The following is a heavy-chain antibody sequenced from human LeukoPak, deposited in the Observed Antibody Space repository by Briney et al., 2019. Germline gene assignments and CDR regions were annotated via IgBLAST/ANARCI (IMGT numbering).Heavy chain of an antibody. J-gene: IGHJ4*02. Sequence: ASVKVSCKTSGYSFTGHYMHWVRQAPGQGLEWMGWINPKSGGTNYAQKFQGRVTMTRDTSISTAYMELSRLRSDDTAVYYCARDPGGWDYGDYYFDYWGQGTLVTVSS. D-gene: IGHD4-17*01. CDR3: ARDPGGWDYGDYYFDY. CDR1: GYSFTGHY. CDR2: INPKSGGT. V-gene: IGHV1-2*02.